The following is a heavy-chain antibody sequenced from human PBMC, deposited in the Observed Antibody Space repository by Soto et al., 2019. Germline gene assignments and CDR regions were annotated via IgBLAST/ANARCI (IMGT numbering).Heavy chain of an antibody. CDR3: VRLIGNSWLDF. CDR1: GDSVSSSSVT. V-gene: IGHV6-1*01. Sequence: PSQTLSLTCAISGDSVSSSSVTWNWLRQSPSRDLEWLGRTYYRSKWYNDYAESVKSRITINPDTSKNQFSLHLNSVTPEDAAVYYCVRLIGNSWLDFWGQGTLVTVS. D-gene: IGHD1-26*01. J-gene: IGHJ5*01. CDR2: TYYRSKWYN.